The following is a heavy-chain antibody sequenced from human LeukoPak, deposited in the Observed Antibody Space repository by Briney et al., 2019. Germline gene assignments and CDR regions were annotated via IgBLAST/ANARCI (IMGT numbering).Heavy chain of an antibody. J-gene: IGHJ4*02. D-gene: IGHD3-22*01. Sequence: SETLSLTCTVSGGSISSYYWSWIRQPPGKGLEWIGYIYYSGSTNYNPSLKSRVTISVDTSKNQFSLKLSSVTAADTAVYYCARDPRDSSDFDYWGQGTLVTVSS. CDR3: ARDPRDSSDFDY. CDR1: GGSISSYY. CDR2: IYYSGST. V-gene: IGHV4-59*01.